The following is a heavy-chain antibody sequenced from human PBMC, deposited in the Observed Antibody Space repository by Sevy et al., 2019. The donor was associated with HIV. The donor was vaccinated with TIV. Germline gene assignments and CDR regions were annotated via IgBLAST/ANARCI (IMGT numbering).Heavy chain of an antibody. CDR2: INSDGSST. V-gene: IGHV3-74*01. Sequence: GGSLRLSCAGSGFTFSNYWMHWVRQAPGKGLVWVSRINSDGSSTSYADSVTGRFTISRDNAKNTLYLQMNSLRAEDTAVYYCARGPYYRDTNTYFFMHYWGQGTLVTVPS. J-gene: IGHJ4*02. D-gene: IGHD3-22*01. CDR3: ARGPYYRDTNTYFFMHY. CDR1: GFTFSNYW.